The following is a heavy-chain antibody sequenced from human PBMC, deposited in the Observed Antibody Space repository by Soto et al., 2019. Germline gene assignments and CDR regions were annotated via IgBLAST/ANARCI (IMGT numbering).Heavy chain of an antibody. J-gene: IGHJ3*02. V-gene: IGHV4-34*01. CDR2: INHSGST. D-gene: IGHD3-3*01. CDR3: ALPRGPYYDFRSGYAFDI. CDR1: GGSFSGYY. Sequence: PSETLSLTCAVYGGSFSGYYWSWIRQPPGKGLEWIGEINHSGSTNYNPSLKSRVTISVDTSKNQFSLKLSSVTAADTAVYYCALPRGPYYDFRSGYAFDIWGQGTMVTVSS.